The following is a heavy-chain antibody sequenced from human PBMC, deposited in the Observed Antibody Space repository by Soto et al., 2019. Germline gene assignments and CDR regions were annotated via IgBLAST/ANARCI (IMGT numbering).Heavy chain of an antibody. CDR1: GGTFSSYA. CDR3: ARGSGGSSYYYYGMDV. D-gene: IGHD2-15*01. CDR2: IIPIFGTA. V-gene: IGHV1-69*12. J-gene: IGHJ6*02. Sequence: QVQLVQSGAEVKKPGSSVKVSCKASGGTFSSYAINWVRQAPGQGLEWMGGIIPIFGTANYAQKFQGRVTITADESTSTAYMELSNLRSEDTAVYYCARGSGGSSYYYYGMDVWVQGTTVTVSS.